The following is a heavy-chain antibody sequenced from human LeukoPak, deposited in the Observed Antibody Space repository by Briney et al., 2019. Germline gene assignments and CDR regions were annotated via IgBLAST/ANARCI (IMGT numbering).Heavy chain of an antibody. CDR3: ARQNRGGSPTTGYYFDY. Sequence: GESLKISCTSSPYSFTSHWIGWVRQKPGKGLEWVGLVYAGDSDTIYSPSFQGQVTMSADKSTSTVYLQWSGLKASDTATYFCARQNRGGSPTTGYYFDYWGLGTLVTVSS. V-gene: IGHV5-51*01. D-gene: IGHD1-26*01. CDR1: PYSFTSHW. J-gene: IGHJ4*02. CDR2: VYAGDSDT.